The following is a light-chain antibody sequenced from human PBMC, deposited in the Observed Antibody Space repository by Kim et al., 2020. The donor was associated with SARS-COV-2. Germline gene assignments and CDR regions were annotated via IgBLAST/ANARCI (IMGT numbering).Light chain of an antibody. CDR2: EVS. CDR3: SSYAGSNNLYV. V-gene: IGLV2-8*01. Sequence: QSVTISCTGTSSDVGGYNYVAWYQQQPGKAPKLMIYEVSKRPSGVPDRFSGSKSGNTASLTVSGLQAEDEADYYCSSYAGSNNLYVFGTGTKVTVL. CDR1: SSDVGGYNY. J-gene: IGLJ1*01.